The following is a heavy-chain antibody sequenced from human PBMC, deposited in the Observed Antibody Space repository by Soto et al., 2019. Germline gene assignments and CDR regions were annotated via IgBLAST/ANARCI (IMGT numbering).Heavy chain of an antibody. Sequence: EVQLVESGGGLVQPGGSLRLSCAASGFTFSSYSMNWVRQAPGKGLEWVSYISSSSSTIYYADSVKGRFTISRDNAKNSLYLQMNILRDEDTAVYYCARDGWGYGTYYFDYSGQRTLVTVSS. CDR2: ISSSSSTI. J-gene: IGHJ4*02. CDR1: GFTFSSYS. CDR3: ARDGWGYGTYYFDY. D-gene: IGHD1-1*01. V-gene: IGHV3-48*02.